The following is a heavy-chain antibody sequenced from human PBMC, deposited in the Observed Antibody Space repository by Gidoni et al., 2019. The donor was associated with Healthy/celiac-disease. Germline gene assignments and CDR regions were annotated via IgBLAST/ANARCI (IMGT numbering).Heavy chain of an antibody. CDR1: GFTFSSYS. CDR3: ARVRGYRPTNDAFDI. Sequence: EVQLVESGGGLVKPGGSLRLSCAASGFTFSSYSMNWVRQAPGKGLEWVSSISSSSSYIYYADSVKGRFTISRDNAKNSLYLQMNSLRAEDTAVYYCARVRGYRPTNDAFDIWGQGTMVTVSS. D-gene: IGHD3-16*02. V-gene: IGHV3-21*01. CDR2: ISSSSSYI. J-gene: IGHJ3*02.